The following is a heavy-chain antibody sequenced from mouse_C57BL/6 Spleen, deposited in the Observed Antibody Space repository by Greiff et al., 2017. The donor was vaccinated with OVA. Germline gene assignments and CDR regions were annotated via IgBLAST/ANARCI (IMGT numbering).Heavy chain of an antibody. CDR3: ARRGTYYAMDY. J-gene: IGHJ4*01. Sequence: VKLLESGPELVKPGASVKISCKASGYAFSSSWMNWVKQRPGKGLEWIGRIYPGDGDTNYNGTFKGKATLTADKSSSTAYMQLRSLTSEDSAVYFCARRGTYYAMDYWGQGTSVTVSS. CDR1: GYAFSSSW. V-gene: IGHV1-82*01. D-gene: IGHD3-3*01. CDR2: IYPGDGDT.